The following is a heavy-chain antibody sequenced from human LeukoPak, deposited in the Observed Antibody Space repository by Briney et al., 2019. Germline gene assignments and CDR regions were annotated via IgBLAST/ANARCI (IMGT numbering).Heavy chain of an antibody. V-gene: IGHV1-69*04. J-gene: IGHJ4*02. CDR3: ARGTCSGGSCYYYY. CDR2: IIPILGIA. Sequence: AASVKVSCKASGGTFSSYAISWVRQAPGQGLEWMGRIIPILGIANYAQKFQGRVTITADKSTSTAYMELSSLRSEDTAVYYCARGTCSGGSCYYYYWGQGTLVTVSS. D-gene: IGHD2-15*01. CDR1: GGTFSSYA.